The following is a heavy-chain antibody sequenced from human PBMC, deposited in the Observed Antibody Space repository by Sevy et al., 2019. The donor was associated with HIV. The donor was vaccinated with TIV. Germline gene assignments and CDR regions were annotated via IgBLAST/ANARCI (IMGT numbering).Heavy chain of an antibody. J-gene: IGHJ4*02. Sequence: GWSLRLSCAASGFTFSSYAMSWVRQAPGKGLEWVSAISGSGGSTYYADSVKGRFTISRDNSKNTLDLQMNSLRAEDTAVYYCAKDLSAKSGYFDYWGQGTLVTVSS. V-gene: IGHV3-23*01. D-gene: IGHD3-10*01. CDR1: GFTFSSYA. CDR3: AKDLSAKSGYFDY. CDR2: ISGSGGST.